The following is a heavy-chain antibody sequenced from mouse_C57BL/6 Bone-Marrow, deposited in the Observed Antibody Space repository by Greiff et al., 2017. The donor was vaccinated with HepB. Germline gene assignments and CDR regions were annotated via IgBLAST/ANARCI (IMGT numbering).Heavy chain of an antibody. CDR2: IDPSDSYT. CDR1: GYTFTSYW. Sequence: QVQLKQPGAELVMPGASVKLSCKASGYTFTSYWMHWVKQRPGQGLEWIGEIDPSDSYTNYNQKFKGKSTLTVDKSSSTAYMQLSSLTSEDSAVYYCTTWTTYFDYWGQGTTLTVSS. J-gene: IGHJ2*01. D-gene: IGHD1-1*01. CDR3: TTWTTYFDY. V-gene: IGHV1-69*01.